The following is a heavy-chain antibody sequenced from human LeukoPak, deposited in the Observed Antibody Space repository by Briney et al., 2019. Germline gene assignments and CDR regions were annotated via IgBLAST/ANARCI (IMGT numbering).Heavy chain of an antibody. D-gene: IGHD3-10*01. Sequence: PGGSLRLSCAASGFTFSSYAMSWVRQAPGKGLEWVSGISGSGGSTYYADSVKGRFTISRDNAKNSLYLQMNSLRAEDTAVYYCARNEGPWFGELLYHWGQGTLVTVSS. CDR3: ARNEGPWFGELLYH. CDR2: ISGSGGST. CDR1: GFTFSSYA. V-gene: IGHV3-23*01. J-gene: IGHJ4*02.